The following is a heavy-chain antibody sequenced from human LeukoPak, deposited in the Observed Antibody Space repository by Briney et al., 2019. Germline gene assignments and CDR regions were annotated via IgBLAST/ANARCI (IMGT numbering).Heavy chain of an antibody. V-gene: IGHV3-21*04. Sequence: PGGSLRLSCAASGFTFSSYSMNWVRQAPGKGLEWVSFISSSRSYIYYADSVKGRFTISRDNAKNSLYLQMNSLRAEDTAVYYCARHPVTTFYFDYWGQGTLVTVSS. CDR2: ISSSRSYI. CDR1: GFTFSSYS. D-gene: IGHD4-17*01. CDR3: ARHPVTTFYFDY. J-gene: IGHJ4*02.